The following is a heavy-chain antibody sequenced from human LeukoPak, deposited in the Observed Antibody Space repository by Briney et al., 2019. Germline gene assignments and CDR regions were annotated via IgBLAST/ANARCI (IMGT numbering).Heavy chain of an antibody. J-gene: IGHJ4*02. CDR2: ISYDGSNK. Sequence: GGSLRLSCAASGFTFSSYAMHWVRQAPGKGLEWVAVISYDGSNKYYADSVKGRFTISRDNSKNTLYLQMNSLRAEDTAVYYCARALYCSGGSCYPGYFDYWGQGTLVTVSS. V-gene: IGHV3-30-3*01. CDR3: ARALYCSGGSCYPGYFDY. D-gene: IGHD2-15*01. CDR1: GFTFSSYA.